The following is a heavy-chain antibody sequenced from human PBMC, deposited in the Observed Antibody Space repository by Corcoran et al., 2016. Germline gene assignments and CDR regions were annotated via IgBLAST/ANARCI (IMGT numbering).Heavy chain of an antibody. CDR3: ARADAYSSGWRKYYYYDYVMDV. Sequence: QVQLQQSGPGLVKPSQTLSLTCAISGDSVSSNSAAWNWIRQSPSRGLEWLGRTYYRSKWYNDYAVSVKSRITINPDTSKNQFSLQLNSVTPEDTAVYYCARADAYSSGWRKYYYYDYVMDVWGQGTTVTVSS. D-gene: IGHD6-19*01. CDR1: GDSVSSNSAA. CDR2: TYYRSKWYN. J-gene: IGHJ6*02. V-gene: IGHV6-1*01.